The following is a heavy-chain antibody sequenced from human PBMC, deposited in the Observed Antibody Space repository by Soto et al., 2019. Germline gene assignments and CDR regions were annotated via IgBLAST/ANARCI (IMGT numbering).Heavy chain of an antibody. CDR2: IYYSGST. CDR3: ARVDDGGDRDYYGLDF. J-gene: IGHJ6*02. Sequence: SETLSLTCTVSGGSISSYYWSWIRQPPGKGLEWIGYIYYSGSTNYNPSLKSRVTISVDTSKNQFSLKLNSVTAADTAVYFCARVDDGGDRDYYGLDFWGQGTTVTVSS. D-gene: IGHD2-21*02. CDR1: GGSISSYY. V-gene: IGHV4-59*01.